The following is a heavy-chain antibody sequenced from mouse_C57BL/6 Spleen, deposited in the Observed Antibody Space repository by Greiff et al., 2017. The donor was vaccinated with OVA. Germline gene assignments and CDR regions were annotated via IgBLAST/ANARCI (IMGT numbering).Heavy chain of an antibody. D-gene: IGHD4-1*01. V-gene: IGHV1-69*01. CDR2: IDPSDSYT. CDR1: GYTFTSYW. Sequence: QVQLQQPGAELVMPGASVKLSCKASGYTFTSYWMHWVKQRPGQGLEWIGEIDPSDSYTNYNQNVKGKSTLTVDKSSSTAYMQLSSLTSEDSAVYYCARRGNWGNYYAMDYWGQGTSVTVSS. J-gene: IGHJ4*01. CDR3: ARRGNWGNYYAMDY.